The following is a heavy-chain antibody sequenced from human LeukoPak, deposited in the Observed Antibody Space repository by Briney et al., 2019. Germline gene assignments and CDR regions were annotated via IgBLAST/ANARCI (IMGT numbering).Heavy chain of an antibody. CDR2: ISSSSSYI. D-gene: IGHD2-2*01. CDR1: GFTFSSYS. CDR3: ARAVGYCSSTSCYAPFFDY. Sequence: GGSLRLSCAAPGFTFSSYSMNWVRQAPGKGLEWVSSISSSSSYIYYADSVKGRFTISRDNAKNSLYLQMNSLRAEDTAVYYCARAVGYCSSTSCYAPFFDYWGQGTLVTVSS. J-gene: IGHJ4*02. V-gene: IGHV3-21*01.